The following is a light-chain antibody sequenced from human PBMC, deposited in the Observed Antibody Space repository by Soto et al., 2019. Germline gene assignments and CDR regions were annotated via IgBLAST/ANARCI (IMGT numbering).Light chain of an antibody. CDR1: QSISSW. V-gene: IGKV1-5*03. CDR3: QQYNSYSLP. Sequence: DIQMTQSPSTLSASVGDRVTITCRASQSISSWLAWYQQKPGKAPKLLIYKASSLESGVPSRFSGSGSGTEFNLTISSLQPDDFATYYCQQYNSYSLPFGGGTKVEIK. J-gene: IGKJ4*01. CDR2: KAS.